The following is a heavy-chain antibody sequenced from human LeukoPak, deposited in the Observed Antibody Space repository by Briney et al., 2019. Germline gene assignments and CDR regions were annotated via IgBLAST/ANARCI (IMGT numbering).Heavy chain of an antibody. J-gene: IGHJ4*02. CDR2: INPNRENT. V-gene: IGHV1-8*01. Sequence: VKFSSTASLYTSTRHDINWMRYATGQGLDWRGWINPNRENTGYTQQIQCRVTMTRNTSMSTAYMELSSLRSEDTAVYYCARGRAVSTMIVVVIQAYYFDYWGQGTLVTVSS. D-gene: IGHD3-22*01. CDR3: ARGRAVSTMIVVVIQAYYFDY. CDR1: LYTSTRHD.